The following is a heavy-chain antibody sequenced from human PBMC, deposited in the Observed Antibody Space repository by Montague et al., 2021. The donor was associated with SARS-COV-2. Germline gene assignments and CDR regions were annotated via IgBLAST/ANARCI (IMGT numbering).Heavy chain of an antibody. CDR2: AYHSGGS. D-gene: IGHD1-26*01. Sequence: SETLSLTCTVSRASVTNGAYYWGWIRQPPGKGLERIGAAYHSGGSYYSPSLKSRATISVDTSTNQFSLTLSPVTAADTAVYYCARLADRACGCSYDFWGHGILVTVSS. CDR3: ARLADRACGCSYDF. CDR1: RASVTNGAYY. V-gene: IGHV4-39*01. J-gene: IGHJ4*01.